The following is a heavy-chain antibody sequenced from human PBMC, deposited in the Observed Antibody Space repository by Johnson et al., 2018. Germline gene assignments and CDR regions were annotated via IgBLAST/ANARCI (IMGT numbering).Heavy chain of an antibody. Sequence: QVELVQCGGGVVEPGRSLRLCCAASGFTFSSYFMHWVRQAPGKGLEWVAVVSFDGSDEYYADSVKGRFTISRDNSKNTLDLQMISLRDEDTAVYYCARDPESVSDYSYMDVWGKGTTVTVSS. V-gene: IGHV3-30-3*01. CDR3: ARDPESVSDYSYMDV. D-gene: IGHD1-14*01. J-gene: IGHJ6*03. CDR2: VSFDGSDE. CDR1: GFTFSSYF.